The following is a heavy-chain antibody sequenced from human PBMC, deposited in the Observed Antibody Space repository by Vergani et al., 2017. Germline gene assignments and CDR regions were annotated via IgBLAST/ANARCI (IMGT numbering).Heavy chain of an antibody. CDR1: GYSFTKYW. CDR2: IHPADSDT. CDR3: ARLYGRDSSGSKYFDY. Sequence: EVQLVQSGAEVKKPGESLKISCQISGYSFTKYWIGWVRQMPWKGLEWMGIIHPADSDTRYSPSFQGQVTISVDKSISTAYLQRSSLRASDSAMYYCARLYGRDSSGSKYFDYWGQGTLVTVSS. J-gene: IGHJ4*02. D-gene: IGHD3-22*01. V-gene: IGHV5-51*01.